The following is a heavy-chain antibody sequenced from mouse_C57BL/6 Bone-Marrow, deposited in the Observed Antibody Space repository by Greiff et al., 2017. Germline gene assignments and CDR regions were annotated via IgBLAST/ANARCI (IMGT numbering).Heavy chain of an antibody. CDR1: GFTFSSYG. V-gene: IGHV5-6*01. Sequence: EVMLVESGGDLVKPGGSLKLSCAASGFTFSSYGMSWVRQTPDKRLEWVATISSGGSYTYYPDSVKGRSTISRDTAKNTLYLQMSGLKSEDTAMYYCARHWDYGGSWFAYWGKGTLVTVSA. CDR3: ARHWDYGGSWFAY. J-gene: IGHJ3*01. CDR2: ISSGGSYT. D-gene: IGHD2-4*01.